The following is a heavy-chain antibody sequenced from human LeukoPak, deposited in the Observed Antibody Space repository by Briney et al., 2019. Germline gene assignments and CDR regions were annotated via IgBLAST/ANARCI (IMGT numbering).Heavy chain of an antibody. CDR1: GFPLSSYS. J-gene: IGHJ4*02. Sequence: GGSLRLSCAASGFPLSSYSKNWVRQAPGKGLEWVSYISSSGSAIYYVDSVKGRFTVSRDNAKNSLSLQMNSPRAEDTAVYYCVRVKGSYFDYWGQGALVTVSS. D-gene: IGHD2-15*01. CDR3: VRVKGSYFDY. CDR2: ISSSGSAI. V-gene: IGHV3-48*01.